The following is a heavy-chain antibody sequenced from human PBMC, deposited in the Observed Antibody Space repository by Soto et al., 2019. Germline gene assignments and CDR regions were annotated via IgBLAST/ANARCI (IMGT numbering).Heavy chain of an antibody. CDR1: GGTFSSYA. CDR2: IIPIFGTA. V-gene: IGHV1-69*01. Sequence: QVQLVQSGAEVKKPGSSVKVSCKASGGTFSSYAISWVRQAPGQGLEWMGGIIPIFGTANYAQKFQGRVTITADESTSTAYMELSSLRSEDTAVHYCARDQAQLDDYYYYYGMDVWGQGTTVTVSS. D-gene: IGHD1-1*01. CDR3: ARDQAQLDDYYYYYGMDV. J-gene: IGHJ6*02.